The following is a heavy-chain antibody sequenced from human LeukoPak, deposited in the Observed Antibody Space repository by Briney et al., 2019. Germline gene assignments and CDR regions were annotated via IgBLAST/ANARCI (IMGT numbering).Heavy chain of an antibody. D-gene: IGHD2-15*01. V-gene: IGHV1-8*01. CDR1: GYTFTSYD. CDR3: ARGHGYCSGGSCSSIYYFDY. CDR2: MNPNSGNT. J-gene: IGHJ4*02. Sequence: ASVKVSCKASGYTFTSYDINWVRQATGQGLEWIGWMNPNSGNTGYAQNFQGRVTMTRNTSISTAYMQLSSLRSEDTAVYYCARGHGYCSGGSCSSIYYFDYWGQGTLVTVSS.